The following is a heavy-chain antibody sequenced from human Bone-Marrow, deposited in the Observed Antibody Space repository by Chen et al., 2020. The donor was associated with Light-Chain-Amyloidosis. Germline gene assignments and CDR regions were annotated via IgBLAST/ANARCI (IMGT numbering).Heavy chain of an antibody. V-gene: IGHV7-4-1*01. CDR1: GYRFSDYS. D-gene: IGHD3-22*01. Sequence: SGSELRRPGASVNISCKISGYRFSDYSLNWVQQTPGHGREFMGWINTNTGRPTYAQGFTGRFVFSVXTSVSTXXXXXXXXXXXDTGTYYCARDPWGAGSAFDVWGRGTHVTVSA. CDR2: INTNTGRP. J-gene: IGHJ3*01. CDR3: ARDPWGAGSAFDV.